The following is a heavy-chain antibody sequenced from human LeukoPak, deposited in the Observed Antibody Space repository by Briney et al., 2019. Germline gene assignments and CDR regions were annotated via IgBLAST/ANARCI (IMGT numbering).Heavy chain of an antibody. V-gene: IGHV1-69*01. CDR2: IIPIFGTA. CDR1: GGTFSSYA. J-gene: IGHJ4*02. Sequence: GSSVKDSCKASGGTFSSYAISWVRQAPGQGLEWMGGIIPIFGTANYAQKFQGRVTITADESTSTAYMELSSLSAEDTAVYYCARHGAAAVLLFDYWGQGTLVTVSS. CDR3: ARHGAAAVLLFDY. D-gene: IGHD6-13*01.